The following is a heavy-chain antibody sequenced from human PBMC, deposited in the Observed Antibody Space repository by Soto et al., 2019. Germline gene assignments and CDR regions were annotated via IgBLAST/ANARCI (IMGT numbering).Heavy chain of an antibody. V-gene: IGHV3-30-3*01. J-gene: IGHJ4*02. D-gene: IGHD6-13*01. CDR3: ARVGRPGPGLATAGFDY. CDR2: ISYDGSKK. CDR1: GFTFSRHA. Sequence: PGGSLRLSCAASGFTFSRHAMHWVRQAPGKGLDWVAVISYDGSKKYYGDSVKGRFTISRDNSKNTLYLQMNSLRAEDTAVYYCARVGRPGPGLATAGFDYWGQGTLVTVSS.